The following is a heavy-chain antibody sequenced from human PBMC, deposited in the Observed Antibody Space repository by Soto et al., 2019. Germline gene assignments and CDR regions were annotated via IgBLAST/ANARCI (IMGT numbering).Heavy chain of an antibody. CDR2: INPNSGGT. Sequence: ASVKVSCKASGYTFTGYYMHWVRQAPGQGLEWMGWINPNSGGTNYAQKFQGWVTMTRETSISTAYMELSRLRSDDTAVYYCARGSLMITFGGVIVDAFDIWGQGTMVTVSS. CDR1: GYTFTGYY. J-gene: IGHJ3*02. V-gene: IGHV1-2*04. D-gene: IGHD3-16*02. CDR3: ARGSLMITFGGVIVDAFDI.